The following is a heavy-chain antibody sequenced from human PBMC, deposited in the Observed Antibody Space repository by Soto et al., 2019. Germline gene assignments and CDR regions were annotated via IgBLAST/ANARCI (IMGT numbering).Heavy chain of an antibody. CDR1: GFTFSSYG. D-gene: IGHD2-8*01. J-gene: IGHJ6*04. Sequence: QVQLVESGGGEVQPGRSLRLTCAASGFTFSSYGMYWVRQTPGKGLEWVAVISYDGSYKHYGESVKGRFTISRDNSKNPLFLQMDSLRAEDTAVYYCAKDTKAKPGNNYYAMDVWGYGTTVTVSS. CDR2: ISYDGSYK. V-gene: IGHV3-30*18. CDR3: AKDTKAKPGNNYYAMDV.